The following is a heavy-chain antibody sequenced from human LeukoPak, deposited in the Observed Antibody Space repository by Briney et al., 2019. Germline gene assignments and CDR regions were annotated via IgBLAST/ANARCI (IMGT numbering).Heavy chain of an antibody. CDR3: ARDVSGGELLFRR. CDR1: GFTFSSYS. Sequence: PGGSLRLSCAASGFTFSSYSMNWVRQAPGKGLEWVSSISSSSSYIYYADSVKGRFTISRDNAKNSLYLQMNSLRAEDTAVYYCARDVSGGELLFRRGGQGTLVTVSS. D-gene: IGHD1-26*01. V-gene: IGHV3-21*01. J-gene: IGHJ4*02. CDR2: ISSSSSYI.